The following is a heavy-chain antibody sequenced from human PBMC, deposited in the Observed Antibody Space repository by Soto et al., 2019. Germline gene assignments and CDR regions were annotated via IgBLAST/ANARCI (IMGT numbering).Heavy chain of an antibody. Sequence: QVQLVQSGAEAKKPGASVKVSCKASGCTFTSYGISWVRQAPGQGLEWMGWISAYNGNTNYAQKLQGRVTMTTDTSTSTAYMELRSLRSDDTAVYYCGRGLGYSSSTSCLPYFYYGMDVWGQGTTVTVSS. CDR3: GRGLGYSSSTSCLPYFYYGMDV. CDR2: ISAYNGNT. D-gene: IGHD2-2*01. V-gene: IGHV1-18*01. J-gene: IGHJ6*02. CDR1: GCTFTSYG.